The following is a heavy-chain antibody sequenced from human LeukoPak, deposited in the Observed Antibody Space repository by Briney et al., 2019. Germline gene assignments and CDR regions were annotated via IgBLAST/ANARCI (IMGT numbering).Heavy chain of an antibody. V-gene: IGHV3-7*02. CDR2: IKQDGGEK. J-gene: IGHJ4*02. CDR3: AGRGDGNLYYFDH. CDR1: GFTFSSYW. Sequence: PGGSLRLSCAASGFTFSSYWMSWVRQAPGKGLEWVANIKQDGGEKYYVDSEKGRFTISRDNAKNSLYLQMNSLRPEDTAVYYCAGRGDGNLYYFDHWGQGTLVTASS. D-gene: IGHD5-24*01.